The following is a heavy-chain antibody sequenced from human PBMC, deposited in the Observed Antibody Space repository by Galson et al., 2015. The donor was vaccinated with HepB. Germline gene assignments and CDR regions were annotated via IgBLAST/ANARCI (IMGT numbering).Heavy chain of an antibody. CDR3: ARIVGTYYYDSSGYYNPYGMDV. CDR1: GYTFTSYG. V-gene: IGHV1-18*04. CDR2: ISAYNGNT. D-gene: IGHD3-22*01. J-gene: IGHJ6*02. Sequence: SVKVSCKASGYTFTSYGISWVRQAPGQGLEWMGWISAYNGNTNYAQKLQGRVTMTTDTSTSTAYMELRSLRSDDTAVYYCARIVGTYYYDSSGYYNPYGMDVWGQGTTVTVSS.